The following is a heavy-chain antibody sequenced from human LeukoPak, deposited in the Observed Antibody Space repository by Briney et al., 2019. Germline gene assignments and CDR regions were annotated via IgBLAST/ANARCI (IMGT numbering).Heavy chain of an antibody. V-gene: IGHV3-11*04. D-gene: IGHD2-2*01. CDR2: IDMSATTI. Sequence: GGSLRLSCAASGFTFSDYYMGWIRQAPGKGLEWVSYIDMSATTIYYADSVKGRLTISRDNAKNSLFLQMNSLRAEDTAVYYCARGNEAAAPTSFDYWGQGTLVTVSS. CDR1: GFTFSDYY. J-gene: IGHJ4*02. CDR3: ARGNEAAAPTSFDY.